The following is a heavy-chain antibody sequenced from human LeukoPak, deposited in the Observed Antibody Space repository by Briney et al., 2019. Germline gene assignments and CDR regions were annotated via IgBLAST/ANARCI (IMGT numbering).Heavy chain of an antibody. J-gene: IGHJ5*02. Sequence: ASVKVSCKASGYTFTGYHMHWVRQAPGQGLERMGWINPNSGGTNYAQKFQGRVTMTWETSISTAYMELSRLRSDDTAVYYCARLVPAAIIPNWFDPWGQGTLVTVSS. CDR1: GYTFTGYH. CDR3: ARLVPAAIIPNWFDP. D-gene: IGHD2-2*01. CDR2: INPNSGGT. V-gene: IGHV1-2*02.